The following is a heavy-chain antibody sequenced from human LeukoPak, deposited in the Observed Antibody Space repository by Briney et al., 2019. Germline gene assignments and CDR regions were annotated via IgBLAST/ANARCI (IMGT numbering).Heavy chain of an antibody. D-gene: IGHD3-16*01. Sequence: GGSLRLSCAASGFSFSNYEMNWVRQAPGKGLEWISYITASSTTIYYADSVKGRFTISRDNAKNSLYLQMNGLRGEDTALYYCATFTAYDRFDCWGQGTLVTVSS. V-gene: IGHV3-48*03. J-gene: IGHJ4*02. CDR1: GFSFSNYE. CDR3: ATFTAYDRFDC. CDR2: ITASSTTI.